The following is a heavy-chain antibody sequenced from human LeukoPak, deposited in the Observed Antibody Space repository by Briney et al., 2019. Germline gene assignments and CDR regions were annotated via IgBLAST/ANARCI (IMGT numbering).Heavy chain of an antibody. CDR2: LDSDGSGT. CDR3: ARANWGNALDI. Sequence: PGRSLRLSCAASGFTFSSYGMHWVRQAPGKGLVWVSRLDSDGSGTTYADSVKGRFTISRDNAKNTLYLLMDSLRAEDTAVYYCARANWGNALDIWGQGTKVTVSS. CDR1: GFTFSSYG. D-gene: IGHD7-27*01. J-gene: IGHJ3*02. V-gene: IGHV3-74*01.